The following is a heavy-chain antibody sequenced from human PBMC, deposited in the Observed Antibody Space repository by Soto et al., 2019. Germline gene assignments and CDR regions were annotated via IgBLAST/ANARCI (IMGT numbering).Heavy chain of an antibody. D-gene: IGHD2-2*01. J-gene: IGHJ1*01. CDR3: ARDRVGVPAHGSE. CDR2: IYYSGST. V-gene: IGHV4-31*03. CDR1: GGSITSGGYY. Sequence: QVQLQESGPGLVKPSQTLSLTCTVSGGSITSGGYYWSWIRQHPGKGLEWIGYIYYSGSTYYNPSLKSRVTVSVDTSKNQFSLKLSSVTAADTAVYYCARDRVGVPAHGSEWGQGTLVTVSS.